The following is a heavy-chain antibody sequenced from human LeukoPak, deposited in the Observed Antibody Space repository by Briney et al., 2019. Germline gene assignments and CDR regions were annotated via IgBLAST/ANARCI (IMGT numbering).Heavy chain of an antibody. D-gene: IGHD6-13*01. J-gene: IGHJ5*02. V-gene: IGHV3-23*01. CDR3: AKEGTYSSSWYRLASWFDP. CDR1: GFTFSSYG. Sequence: GGSLRLSCAASGFTFSSYGMSWVHQAPGKGLEWVSAISGSGGSTYYADSVEGRFTISRDNSKNTLYLQMNSLRAEDTAVYYCAKEGTYSSSWYRLASWFDPWGQGTLVTVSS. CDR2: ISGSGGST.